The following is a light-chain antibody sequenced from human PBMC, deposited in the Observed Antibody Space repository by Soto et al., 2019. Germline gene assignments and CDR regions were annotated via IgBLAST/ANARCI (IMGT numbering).Light chain of an antibody. Sequence: DIQMTQSPSTLSGSVGDRVTITCGASQTISSWLAWYQQKPGKAPKLLIYEASTLQSGVPSRFSGSGSGTEFTLTISSLQPDDFATYYCQHYNSYSEAFGQGTKVDIK. CDR1: QTISSW. J-gene: IGKJ1*01. CDR2: EAS. CDR3: QHYNSYSEA. V-gene: IGKV1-5*03.